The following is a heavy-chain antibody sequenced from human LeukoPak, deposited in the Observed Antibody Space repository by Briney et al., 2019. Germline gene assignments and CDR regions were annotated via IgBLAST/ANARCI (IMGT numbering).Heavy chain of an antibody. CDR3: ARGDIAVVPAAIPAFDI. CDR1: GGSISNYY. Sequence: SETLSLTCTVSGGSISNYYWNWIRQPPGKGLEWIGYIYYSGSTNYNPSLKSRVTISVDTSKNQFSLKLSSVTAADTAVYYCARGDIAVVPAAIPAFDIWGQGTMVTVSS. J-gene: IGHJ3*02. CDR2: IYYSGST. D-gene: IGHD2-2*01. V-gene: IGHV4-59*01.